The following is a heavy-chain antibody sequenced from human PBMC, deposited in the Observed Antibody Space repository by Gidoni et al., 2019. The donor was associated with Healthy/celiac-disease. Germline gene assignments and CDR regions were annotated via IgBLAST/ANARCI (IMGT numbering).Heavy chain of an antibody. D-gene: IGHD3-10*01. Sequence: EVQLLESGGGLVQPGGSLRLSCAASGFPFSSYAMSWVRQAPGKGLEWVSAISGSGGSTYYADSVKGRFTISRDNSKNTLYLQMNSLRAEDTAVYYCAKEDYYGSGSYYKGFGYWGQGTLVTVSS. CDR2: ISGSGGST. J-gene: IGHJ4*02. V-gene: IGHV3-23*01. CDR1: GFPFSSYA. CDR3: AKEDYYGSGSYYKGFGY.